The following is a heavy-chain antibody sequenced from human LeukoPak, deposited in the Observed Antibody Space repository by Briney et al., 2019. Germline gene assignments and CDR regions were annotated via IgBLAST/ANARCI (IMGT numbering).Heavy chain of an antibody. CDR1: GGSISSGSYY. D-gene: IGHD6-19*01. CDR2: INHSGST. Sequence: PSETLSLTCTVSGGSISSGSYYWSWIRQPPGKGLEWIGEINHSGSTNYNPSLKSRVTISVDTSKNQFSLKLSSVTAADTAVYYCARRSGKYKKYYFDYWGQGTLVTVSS. J-gene: IGHJ4*02. V-gene: IGHV4-39*07. CDR3: ARRSGKYKKYYFDY.